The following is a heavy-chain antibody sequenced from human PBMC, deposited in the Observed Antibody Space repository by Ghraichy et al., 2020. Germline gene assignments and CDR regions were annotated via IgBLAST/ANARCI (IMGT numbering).Heavy chain of an antibody. J-gene: IGHJ4*02. CDR1: GFTFSSYA. V-gene: IGHV3-23*01. D-gene: IGHD4-17*01. Sequence: GESLNISCAASGFTFSSYAMSWVRQAPGKGLEWVSAISGSGGSTYYADSVKGRFTISRDNSKNTLYLQMNSLRAEDTAGYYCAKKSTTVTDLYYFDYWGQGTLVTVSS. CDR2: ISGSGGST. CDR3: AKKSTTVTDLYYFDY.